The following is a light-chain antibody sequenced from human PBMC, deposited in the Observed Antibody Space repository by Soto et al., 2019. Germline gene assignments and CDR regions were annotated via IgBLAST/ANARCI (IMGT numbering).Light chain of an antibody. Sequence: EIVMTQSPATLSVSPGERATLSCRASQSVSSNLAWYQQNPGQAPRLLIHGASTRATGIPARFSGSGSGTEFTLTISSLQSEDFAVYYCQQYNNWPPYTFGQGTKVAIK. J-gene: IGKJ2*01. CDR3: QQYNNWPPYT. CDR2: GAS. CDR1: QSVSSN. V-gene: IGKV3-15*01.